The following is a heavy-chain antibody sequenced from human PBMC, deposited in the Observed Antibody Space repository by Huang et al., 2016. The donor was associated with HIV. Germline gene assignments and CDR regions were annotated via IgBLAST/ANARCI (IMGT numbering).Heavy chain of an antibody. V-gene: IGHV3-7*03. CDR2: MRQDESEK. CDR1: TFRFGAYW. Sequence: VESGGRLVQPGGSIRLSCVGSTFRFGAYWMSWVRPPPGNGLEWVANMRQDESEKYYVDSVKGRFNISRDNAKKVVFLEMNNVRVEDTATYFCATKTAGMDIWGQGTTVTVS. J-gene: IGHJ6*02. CDR3: ATKTAGMDI. D-gene: IGHD1-7*01.